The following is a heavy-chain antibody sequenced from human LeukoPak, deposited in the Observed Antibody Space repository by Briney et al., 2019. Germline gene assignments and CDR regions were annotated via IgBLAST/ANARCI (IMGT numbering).Heavy chain of an antibody. CDR3: ARGLYGSNMDV. CDR1: SGSISSSTYY. Sequence: SETLSLTCTVSSGSISSSTYYWGWIRQPPGKGLEWIGTIYYTGSTYYNPSLKSRVTISVDTSKNQFSLKLSSVTAADTAVYYCARGLYGSNMDVWGKGTTVTISS. V-gene: IGHV4-39*07. J-gene: IGHJ6*03. D-gene: IGHD3-10*01. CDR2: IYYTGST.